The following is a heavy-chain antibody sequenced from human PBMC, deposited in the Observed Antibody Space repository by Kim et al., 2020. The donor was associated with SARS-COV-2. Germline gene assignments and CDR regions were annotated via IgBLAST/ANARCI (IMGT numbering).Heavy chain of an antibody. CDR1: GFTFSSYA. V-gene: IGHV3-64D*06. J-gene: IGHJ4*02. D-gene: IGHD3-3*01. CDR2: IGGNGDTT. Sequence: GGSLRLSCSGSGFTFSSYALHWVRQAPGKGLEHVSTIGGNGDTTIYTDSAKGRFIISRDNSKNTLYLQMSNLRPEDTGVYYCVKESGPPSIFDYWGQGTLLIVSS. CDR3: VKESGPPSIFDY.